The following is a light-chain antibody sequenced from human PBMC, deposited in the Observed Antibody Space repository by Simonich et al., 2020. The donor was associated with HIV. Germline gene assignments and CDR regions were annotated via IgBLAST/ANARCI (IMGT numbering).Light chain of an antibody. CDR1: QSVSSY. V-gene: IGKV3-11*01. CDR2: DAS. Sequence: EIVLTQSPATLSLSPGERATISFRASQSVSSYLASYQQNPGQAPRLLIYDASNRATGIPAMFSGSGSGTDFTLTISSLEPEDFAVYYCQQRSNWPSTFGGGTKVEIK. CDR3: QQRSNWPST. J-gene: IGKJ4*01.